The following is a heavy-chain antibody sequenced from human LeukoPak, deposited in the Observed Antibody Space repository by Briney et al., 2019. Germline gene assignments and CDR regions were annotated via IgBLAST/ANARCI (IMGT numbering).Heavy chain of an antibody. CDR3: AREQYGSDDVLDI. V-gene: IGHV3-33*01. CDR2: IWYDGSNK. J-gene: IGHJ3*02. CDR1: GFTFSSYG. D-gene: IGHD4-17*01. Sequence: PGGSLRLSCAASGFTFSSYGMHWVRQAPGKGLEWVAVIWYDGSNKYYADSVKGRFTVSRDNSKNTMDLQMNSLRAEDTDVYYCAREQYGSDDVLDIWGQGRMVIVSS.